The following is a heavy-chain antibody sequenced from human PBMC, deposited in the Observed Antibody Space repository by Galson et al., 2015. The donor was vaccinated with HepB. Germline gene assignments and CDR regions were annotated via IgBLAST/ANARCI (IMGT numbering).Heavy chain of an antibody. D-gene: IGHD2/OR15-2a*01. J-gene: IGHJ4*02. CDR2: INAGNGNT. CDR3: ARDPVHNNYFDY. Sequence: SVKVSCKASGYTFTSYAMHWVRQAPGQRLEWMGWINAGNGNTKYSQKFQGRVTITRDTSASTAYMELSSLRSEDTAVYYCARDPVHNNYFDYWGQGTLVTVSS. V-gene: IGHV1-3*01. CDR1: GYTFTSYA.